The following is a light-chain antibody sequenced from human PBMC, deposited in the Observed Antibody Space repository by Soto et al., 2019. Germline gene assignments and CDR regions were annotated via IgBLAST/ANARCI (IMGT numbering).Light chain of an antibody. CDR1: SSDVGSYNL. J-gene: IGLJ2*01. V-gene: IGLV2-23*01. CDR2: EGS. Sequence: QSALTQPASVSGSPGQSITISCTGPSSDVGSYNLVSWYQQHPGKAPKLMIYEGSKRPSGVSNRFSGSKSGNTASLTISGLQAEDEADYYCCSYAGSSTGVVFGGGTKVTVL. CDR3: CSYAGSSTGVV.